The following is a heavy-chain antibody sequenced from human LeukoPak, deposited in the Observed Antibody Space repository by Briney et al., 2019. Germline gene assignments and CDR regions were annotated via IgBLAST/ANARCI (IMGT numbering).Heavy chain of an antibody. CDR3: AREIPDAIAAAGHFDY. Sequence: GGSLRLSCAASGFTFSSYSMNWVRQAPGKGLEWVSYISSSSSTIYYADSVKGRFTISRDNAKNSLYLQMNSLRAEDTAVYYCAREIPDAIAAAGHFDYWGQGTLVTVSS. J-gene: IGHJ4*02. V-gene: IGHV3-48*04. CDR2: ISSSSSTI. D-gene: IGHD6-13*01. CDR1: GFTFSSYS.